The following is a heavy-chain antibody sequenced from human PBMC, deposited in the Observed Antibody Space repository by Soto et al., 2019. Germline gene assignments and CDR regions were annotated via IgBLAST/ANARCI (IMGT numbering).Heavy chain of an antibody. V-gene: IGHV2-5*02. CDR2: IYWDDDK. Sequence: QITLKESGPTLVKPTQTLTLTCTFSGFSLSTSGVGVGWIRQPPGKALEWLALIYWDDDKRYSPSLKSRLTIXKXXSKNQVVLTMTNMDPVDTATYYCAHYYGSVTPFQHWGQGTLVTVSS. CDR1: GFSLSTSGVG. CDR3: AHYYGSVTPFQH. J-gene: IGHJ1*01. D-gene: IGHD3-10*01.